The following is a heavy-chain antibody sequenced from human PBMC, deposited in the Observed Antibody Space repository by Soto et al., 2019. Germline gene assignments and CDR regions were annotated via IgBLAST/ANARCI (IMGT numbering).Heavy chain of an antibody. CDR2: IYYSGST. J-gene: IGHJ5*02. Sequence: SETLSLTCTVSGGSISSGGYYWSWIRQHPGKGLEWIGYIYYSGSTYYNPSLKSRVTISVDTSKNQFSLKLSSVTAADTAVYYCARFPIYDSIGLDPWGQGTLVTVSS. V-gene: IGHV4-31*03. D-gene: IGHD3-22*01. CDR1: GGSISSGGYY. CDR3: ARFPIYDSIGLDP.